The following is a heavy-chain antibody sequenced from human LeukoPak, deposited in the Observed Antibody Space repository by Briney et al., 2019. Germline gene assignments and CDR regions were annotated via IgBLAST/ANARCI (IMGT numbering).Heavy chain of an antibody. CDR2: ISSSSSYT. Sequence: KSGGSLRLSCVVSGIPFSDFYMNWIRQAPGKGLEWISCISSSSSYTDYAESVKGRFTISRDNAKSALYLQMNDLRVEDTAVYYCAAGTAADYWGQGTLVIVSS. CDR1: GIPFSDFY. D-gene: IGHD6-13*01. J-gene: IGHJ4*02. CDR3: AAGTAADY. V-gene: IGHV3-11*03.